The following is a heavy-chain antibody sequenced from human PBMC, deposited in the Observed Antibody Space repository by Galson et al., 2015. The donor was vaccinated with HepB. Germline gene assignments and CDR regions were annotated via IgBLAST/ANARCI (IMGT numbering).Heavy chain of an antibody. D-gene: IGHD2/OR15-2a*01. J-gene: IGHJ6*02. V-gene: IGHV5-51*01. CDR3: ARGSVSMPHYFYGMDV. CDR1: GYSFANDW. CDR2: IYPDDSDV. Sequence: QSGAEVKKPGESLKISCEGSGYSFANDWIGWVRQMPGKGLELMGFIYPDDSDVRYSPSFRGWATISVDKSISTVFLQWGSLKASDSGIYYCARGSVSMPHYFYGMDVWGQGTTVSVSS.